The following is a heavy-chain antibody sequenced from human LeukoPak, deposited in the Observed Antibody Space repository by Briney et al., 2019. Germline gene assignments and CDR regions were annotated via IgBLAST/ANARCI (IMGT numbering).Heavy chain of an antibody. Sequence: GGSLRLSFAASGFTFSSYGMHWVRQAPGKGLEWVAVISYDGSNKYYADSVKGRFTISRDNSKNTLYLQMNSLRAEDTAVYYCAKDRYGYDSSGYYFDYWGQGTLVTVSS. CDR2: ISYDGSNK. CDR1: GFTFSSYG. J-gene: IGHJ4*02. CDR3: AKDRYGYDSSGYYFDY. D-gene: IGHD3-22*01. V-gene: IGHV3-30*18.